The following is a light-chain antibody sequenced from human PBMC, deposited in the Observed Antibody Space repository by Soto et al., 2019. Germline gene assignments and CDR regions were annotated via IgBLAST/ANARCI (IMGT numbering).Light chain of an antibody. CDR1: SGHISYA. CDR3: QTWGTGIHV. J-gene: IGLJ1*01. V-gene: IGLV4-69*01. CDR2: LNSDGSH. Sequence: QSVLTQSPSASASLGASVKLTCTLSSGHISYAIAWHQQQPEKGPRYLMKLNSDGSHSKGDGIPDRFSGSSSGAERSLIISSLQSEDEADYYCQTWGTGIHVFGTGTKLTVL.